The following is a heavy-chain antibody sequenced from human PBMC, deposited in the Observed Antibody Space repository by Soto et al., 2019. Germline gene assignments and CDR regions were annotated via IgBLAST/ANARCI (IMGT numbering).Heavy chain of an antibody. V-gene: IGHV3-33*01. CDR3: ARGRYGDYYYGMDV. Sequence: QVQLVESGGGVVQPGRSLRLSCAASGFTFSSYGMHWVRQAPGKGLEWVAVIWYDGSNKYYADSVKGRFTISRDNSKNTLYLQMNSLRAEDTAVYYCARGRYGDYYYGMDVWGQGTTVTVSS. J-gene: IGHJ6*02. D-gene: IGHD4-17*01. CDR2: IWYDGSNK. CDR1: GFTFSSYG.